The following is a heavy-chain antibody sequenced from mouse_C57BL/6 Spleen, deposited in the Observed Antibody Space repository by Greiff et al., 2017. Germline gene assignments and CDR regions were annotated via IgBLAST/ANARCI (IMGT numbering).Heavy chain of an antibody. D-gene: IGHD1-1*01. CDR2: INPYNGDT. Sequence: EVQLQQSGPELVKPGDSVKISCKASGYSFTGYFMNWVMQSHGKSLEWIGRINPYNGDTFYNQKFKGKATLTVDKSSITAHMELLSLTSEDSAVCYCAREPIYYYGRRGFDYWGQGTTLTVSS. CDR3: AREPIYYYGRRGFDY. J-gene: IGHJ2*01. V-gene: IGHV1-20*01. CDR1: GYSFTGYF.